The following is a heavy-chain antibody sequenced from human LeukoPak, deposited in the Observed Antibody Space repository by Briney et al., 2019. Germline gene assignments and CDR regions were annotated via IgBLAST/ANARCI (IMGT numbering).Heavy chain of an antibody. Sequence: GASVKVSCKTSGYTFTANYMSWVRQAPGQGLEWMGWINPKSGGTNYAQKFQGRVTMTRGTSISTAYMELSRLRSDDTAVYYCARGVPYYYDSRGAFDIWGQGTMVTVSS. CDR3: ARGVPYYYDSRGAFDI. CDR2: INPKSGGT. D-gene: IGHD3-22*01. V-gene: IGHV1-2*02. CDR1: GYTFTANY. J-gene: IGHJ3*02.